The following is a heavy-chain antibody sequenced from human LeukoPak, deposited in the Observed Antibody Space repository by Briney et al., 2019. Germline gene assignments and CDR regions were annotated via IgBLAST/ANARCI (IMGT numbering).Heavy chain of an antibody. CDR1: GGSISSYY. J-gene: IGHJ5*02. CDR2: IYYSGST. V-gene: IGHV4-39*07. CDR3: ARFANYYDSSGYSWWFDP. Sequence: SETLSLTCTVSGGSISSYYWGWIRQPPGKGLEWIGSIYYSGSTYYNPSLKSRVTISVDTSKNQFSLKLSSVTAADTAVYYCARFANYYDSSGYSWWFDPWGQGTLVTVSS. D-gene: IGHD3-22*01.